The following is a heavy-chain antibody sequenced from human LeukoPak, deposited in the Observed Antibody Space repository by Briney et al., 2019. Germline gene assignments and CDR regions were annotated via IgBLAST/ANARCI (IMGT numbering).Heavy chain of an antibody. D-gene: IGHD6-19*01. V-gene: IGHV1-69*13. Sequence: GASVKVSCKASGGTFSNYAISWVRQAPGQWLEWVGGTIPIFGTSNYAQKFQGRVTIAADESTSTAYMELSSLRSEDTAVYYCARGREGGWYNEADYWGQGTLVTVSS. CDR3: ARGREGGWYNEADY. CDR2: TIPIFGTS. CDR1: GGTFSNYA. J-gene: IGHJ4*02.